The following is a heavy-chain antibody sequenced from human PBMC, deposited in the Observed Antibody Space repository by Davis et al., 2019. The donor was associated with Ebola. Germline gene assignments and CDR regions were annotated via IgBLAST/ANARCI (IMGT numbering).Heavy chain of an antibody. V-gene: IGHV4-59*12. CDR3: ARGSDYIWGKDDF. J-gene: IGHJ4*02. CDR2: IYYSGST. CDR1: GGSFSGYY. D-gene: IGHD3-16*01. Sequence: MPSETLSLTCAVYGGSFSGYYWSWIRQPPGKGLEWIGYIYYSGSTNYNPSLKSRVSISVDTSKNQFSLSVTSVTAADTAVYYCARGSDYIWGKDDFWGQGNLVTVSS.